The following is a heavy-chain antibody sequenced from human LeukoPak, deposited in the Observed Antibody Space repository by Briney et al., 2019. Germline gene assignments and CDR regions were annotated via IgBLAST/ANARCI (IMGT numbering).Heavy chain of an antibody. J-gene: IGHJ4*02. CDR1: GGSISGSSYY. CDR2: IYYTGRD. D-gene: IGHD5-18*01. V-gene: IGHV4-39*01. Sequence: SETLSLTCTVSGGSISGSSYYWGWIRQPPGKGLEWLGSIYYTGRDYYNPSLKSRVTTSVDTYKNQFSLALSSVTAADTAVYYCVRQCMGYSHGYFDYWGQGSLVTVSS. CDR3: VRQCMGYSHGYFDY.